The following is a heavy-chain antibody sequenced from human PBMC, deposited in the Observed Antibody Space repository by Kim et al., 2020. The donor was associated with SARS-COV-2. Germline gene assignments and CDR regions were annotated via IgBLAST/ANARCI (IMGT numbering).Heavy chain of an antibody. J-gene: IGHJ5*02. CDR1: GGSISSYY. D-gene: IGHD6-13*01. Sequence: SETLSLTCTVSGGSISSYYWSWIRQPAGKGLEWIGRIYTSGSTNYNPSLKSRVTMSVDTSKNQFSLKLSSVTAADTAVYYCASQSAFHGSWYDWFDPWGQGTLVTVSS. CDR3: ASQSAFHGSWYDWFDP. V-gene: IGHV4-4*07. CDR2: IYTSGST.